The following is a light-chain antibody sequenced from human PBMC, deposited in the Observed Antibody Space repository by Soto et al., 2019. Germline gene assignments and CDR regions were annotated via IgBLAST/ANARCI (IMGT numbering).Light chain of an antibody. V-gene: IGKV3-11*01. CDR3: QQRSNWPT. CDR1: QSVSSY. J-gene: IGKJ1*01. CDR2: DAS. Sequence: IVLTQSPATRSLSPGERATLSCRASQSVSSYLAWYQQKPGQAPRLLIYDASNRATGIPARFSGIGSGTDFTLTISSLEPEDFAVYYCQQRSNWPTFGQGTKVDIK.